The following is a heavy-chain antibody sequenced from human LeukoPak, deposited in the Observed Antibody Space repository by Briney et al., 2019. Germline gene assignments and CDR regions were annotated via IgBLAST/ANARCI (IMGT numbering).Heavy chain of an antibody. J-gene: IGHJ6*02. D-gene: IGHD1-14*01. V-gene: IGHV3-30-3*01. CDR2: ISYDGSNK. CDR1: GFTFSSYA. CDR3: ARESEGPFNHYYYYYYGMDV. Sequence: GGSLRLSCAAPGFTFSSYAMHWVRQAPGKGLEWVAVISYDGSNKYYADSVKGRFTISRDNSKNTLYLQMNSLRAEDTAVYYCARESEGPFNHYYYYYYGMDVWGQGTTVTVSS.